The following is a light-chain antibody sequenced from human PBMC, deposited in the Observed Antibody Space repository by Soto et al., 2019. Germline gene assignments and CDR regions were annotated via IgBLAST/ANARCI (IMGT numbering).Light chain of an antibody. Sequence: DIQMTQSPSTLSASVGDRVTITCRASQSISGWLAWYQQKPGKAPKLLIYDASTLESGVPSRFSGSESGAEFTLTINSLQTDDYATYYCQQYKSLYTFGQGTKVDI. J-gene: IGKJ2*01. CDR2: DAS. CDR3: QQYKSLYT. CDR1: QSISGW. V-gene: IGKV1-5*01.